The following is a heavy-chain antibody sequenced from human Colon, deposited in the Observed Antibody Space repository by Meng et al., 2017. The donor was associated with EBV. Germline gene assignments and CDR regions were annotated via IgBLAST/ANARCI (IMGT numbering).Heavy chain of an antibody. CDR3: ARRRYYYGSGSYHSYYFDY. CDR1: GGSISISSYY. CDR2: IYYNGST. D-gene: IGHD3-10*01. V-gene: IGHV4-39*01. J-gene: IGHJ4*02. Sequence: QLRLQGPGPGLLKPPETPSLTCTVSGGSISISSYYWGWIRQPPGKGLEWIGSIYYNGSTYYNPSLKSRVTISVDTSKNQFSLKLNSVTAADTAVYYCARRRYYYGSGSYHSYYFDYWGQGALVTVSS.